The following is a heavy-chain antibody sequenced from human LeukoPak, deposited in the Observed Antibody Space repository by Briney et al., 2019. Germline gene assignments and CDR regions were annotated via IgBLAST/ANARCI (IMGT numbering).Heavy chain of an antibody. J-gene: IGHJ4*02. CDR3: ARYVKTGHDTPGFDF. CDR1: GGSISSYY. V-gene: IGHV4-4*07. CDR2: IYTSGST. Sequence: PSETLSLTCTVSGGSISSYYWSWIRQPAGKGLEWIGRIYTSGSTNYNPSLKSRVTMSVDTSKNQFSLKLRSVTAEDTAVYYCARYVKTGHDTPGFDFWGQGTLVTVSS. D-gene: IGHD5-12*01.